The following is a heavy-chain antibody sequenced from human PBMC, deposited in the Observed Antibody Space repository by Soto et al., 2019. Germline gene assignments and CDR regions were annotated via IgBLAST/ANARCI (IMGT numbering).Heavy chain of an antibody. V-gene: IGHV3-66*01. CDR1: GFTVSSNY. D-gene: IGHD6-13*01. Sequence: EVQLVESGGGLVQPGGSLRLSCAASGFTVSSNYMSWVLQAPGKGLEWVSVIYSGGSTYYADSVKGRFTISRDNSKNTLYLQMNSLRAEDTAVYYCAREGAAAGTIYYYYYMDVWGKGTTVTVSS. CDR3: AREGAAAGTIYYYYYMDV. CDR2: IYSGGST. J-gene: IGHJ6*03.